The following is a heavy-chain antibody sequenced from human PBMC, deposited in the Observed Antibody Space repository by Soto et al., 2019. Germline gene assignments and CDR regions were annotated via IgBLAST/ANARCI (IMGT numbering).Heavy chain of an antibody. Sequence: KTSETLSLTCTVSGGSISSGDYYWSWIRQPPGKGLEWIGYIYYSGSTYYNPSLKSRVTISVDTSKNQFSLKLSSVTAADTAVYYCARTIYYGPYYFGYWGQGTLVTVSS. V-gene: IGHV4-30-4*01. CDR2: IYYSGST. J-gene: IGHJ4*02. D-gene: IGHD3-10*01. CDR3: ARTIYYGPYYFGY. CDR1: GGSISSGDYY.